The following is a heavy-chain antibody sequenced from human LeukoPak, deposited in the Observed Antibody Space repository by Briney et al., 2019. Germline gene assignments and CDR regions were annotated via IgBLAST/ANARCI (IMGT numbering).Heavy chain of an antibody. J-gene: IGHJ4*02. CDR1: GYTFISYG. Sequence: ASVKVSCKASGYTFISYGISWVRQAPGQGLEWMGWISAYNGNTNYAQKLQGRVTMTTDTSTSTAYMELRSLRSDDTAVYYCARGGEWELLPGDFDYWGQGTLVTVSS. CDR3: ARGGEWELLPGDFDY. V-gene: IGHV1-18*01. CDR2: ISAYNGNT. D-gene: IGHD1-26*01.